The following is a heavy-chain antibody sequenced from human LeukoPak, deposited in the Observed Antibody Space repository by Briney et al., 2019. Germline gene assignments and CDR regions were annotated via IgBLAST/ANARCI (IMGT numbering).Heavy chain of an antibody. D-gene: IGHD3-3*01. V-gene: IGHV3-7*01. Sequence: GGSLRLSCAASRFTLSTYWMSWVRQAPGKGLEWVAHVKQDGSQEYYVDSVKGRFTISRDSAKNSLYLQMNSLRAEDTAVYYCARGVPYDSWSGPHYSDYWGQGTLVTVSS. CDR1: RFTLSTYW. CDR3: ARGVPYDSWSGPHYSDY. CDR2: VKQDGSQE. J-gene: IGHJ4*02.